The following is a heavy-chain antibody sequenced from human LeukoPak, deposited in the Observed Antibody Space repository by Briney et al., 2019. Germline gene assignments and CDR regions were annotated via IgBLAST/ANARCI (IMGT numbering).Heavy chain of an antibody. CDR2: ISGSGGST. V-gene: IGHV3-23*01. CDR1: GFTFSSYA. Sequence: GGSLRLSCAASGFTFSSYAMSWVRQAPGKGLEWVSAISGSGGSTYHADSVKGRFTISRDNSKNTLYLQMNSLRAEDTAIYYCAKVPTYYCFDYWGQGTLVTVSS. J-gene: IGHJ4*02. D-gene: IGHD3-10*01. CDR3: AKVPTYYCFDY.